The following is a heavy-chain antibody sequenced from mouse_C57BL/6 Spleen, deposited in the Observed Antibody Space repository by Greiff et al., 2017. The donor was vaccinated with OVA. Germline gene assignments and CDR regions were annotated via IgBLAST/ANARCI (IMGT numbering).Heavy chain of an antibody. CDR2: IYPGDGDT. J-gene: IGHJ2*01. V-gene: IGHV1-82*01. CDR1: GYAFSSSW. D-gene: IGHD2-2*01. CDR3: ARSEATMVFDY. Sequence: VKLMESGPELVKPGASVKISCKASGYAFSSSWMNWVKQRPGKGLEWIGRIYPGDGDTNYNGKFKGKATLTADKSSSTAYMQLSSLTSEDSAVYFCARSEATMVFDYWGQGTTLTVSS.